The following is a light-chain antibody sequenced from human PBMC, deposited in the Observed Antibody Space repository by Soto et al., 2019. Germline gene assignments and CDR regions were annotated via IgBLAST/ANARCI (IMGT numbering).Light chain of an antibody. CDR1: QSVSSN. J-gene: IGKJ2*01. CDR2: GAS. Sequence: EIVMTQSPATLSVSPGERATLSCRASQSVSSNLAWYQQKPGQAPRLLIYGASTRATGIPARFSGSGSGTEFTLTISSLQSEDFAVYYCQQYNNWPPMYTFGQGTK. V-gene: IGKV3-15*01. CDR3: QQYNNWPPMYT.